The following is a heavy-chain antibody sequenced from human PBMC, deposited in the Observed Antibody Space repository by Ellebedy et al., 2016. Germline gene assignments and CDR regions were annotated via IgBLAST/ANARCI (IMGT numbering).Heavy chain of an antibody. CDR1: GFTVSTNY. Sequence: GESLKISCAASGFTVSTNYMKWVRQAPGKGLEWVSAIFSDGNTYYADSVKGRFTISRDDSKNTLYLQMNSLRAEDPAVYYCARPHSGSYQYHFDYWGQGTLVTVSS. V-gene: IGHV3-53*01. D-gene: IGHD1-26*01. CDR3: ARPHSGSYQYHFDY. J-gene: IGHJ4*02. CDR2: IFSDGNT.